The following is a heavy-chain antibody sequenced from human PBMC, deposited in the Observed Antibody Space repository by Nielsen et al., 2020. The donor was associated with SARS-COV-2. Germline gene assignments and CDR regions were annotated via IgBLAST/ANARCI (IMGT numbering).Heavy chain of an antibody. Sequence: GGSLRLSCAASGFTFSSYAMSWVRQAPGKGLEWVSRINPSGSGTAYADSVKGRFAVSRDNAGNTVVLQIHSLRVEDTAVYYCAGGADFWSGTQRYYMDVWGKGTTVTVSS. J-gene: IGHJ6*03. V-gene: IGHV3-23*05. CDR3: AGGADFWSGTQRYYMDV. D-gene: IGHD3-3*01. CDR1: GFTFSSYA. CDR2: INPSGSGT.